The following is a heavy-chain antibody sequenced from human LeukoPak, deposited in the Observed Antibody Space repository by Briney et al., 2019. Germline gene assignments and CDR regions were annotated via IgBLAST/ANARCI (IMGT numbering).Heavy chain of an antibody. J-gene: IGHJ4*02. CDR1: GGSISSSSYY. Sequence: SEPLSLTCTVSGGSISSSSYYWGWIRQPPGKGLEWIGSIYYSGSTYYNPSLKSRVTISVDTSKNQFSLKLSSVTAADTAVYYCARGGRDGYNVYYFDYWGQGTLVTVSS. V-gene: IGHV4-39*01. CDR2: IYYSGST. CDR3: ARGGRDGYNVYYFDY. D-gene: IGHD5-24*01.